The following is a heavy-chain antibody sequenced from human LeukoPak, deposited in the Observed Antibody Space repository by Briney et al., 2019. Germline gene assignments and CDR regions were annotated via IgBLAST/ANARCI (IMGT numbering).Heavy chain of an antibody. D-gene: IGHD3-22*01. V-gene: IGHV3-23*01. CDR1: GFTFSSYA. CDR2: VSDNGVRT. J-gene: IGHJ6*02. Sequence: PGGSLRLSCAASGFTFSSYAMSWVRQAPGKGLEWVSAVSDNGVRTHYADSVKGRFTISRDNSKNTLYLQMNSLRVEDTAVYYCAKDRGARADRSRIGMDVWGQGTTATVSS. CDR3: AKDRGARADRSRIGMDV.